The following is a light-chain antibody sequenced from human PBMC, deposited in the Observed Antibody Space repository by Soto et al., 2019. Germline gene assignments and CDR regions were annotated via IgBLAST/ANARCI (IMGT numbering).Light chain of an antibody. Sequence: DIQMTQSPSSLSASVGDSVTITCRPSQDIRNDLGWFQVKPGKAPKSLIYAASALHSGVPSRFSGSGSGTDFTLTISSLHPEDFAVYFCQQFKNYPITFGQGTRLEIK. CDR1: QDIRND. CDR2: AAS. J-gene: IGKJ5*01. CDR3: QQFKNYPIT. V-gene: IGKV1-17*01.